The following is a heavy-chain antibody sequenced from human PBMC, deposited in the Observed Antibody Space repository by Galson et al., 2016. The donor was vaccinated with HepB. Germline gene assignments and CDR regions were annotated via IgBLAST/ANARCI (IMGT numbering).Heavy chain of an antibody. D-gene: IGHD6-19*01. Sequence: SLRLSCAASGFTFSSYAMHWVRQAPGKGPEWVAVISYDGSNKYYADSVKGRFTISRDNSKNTLYLQMNSLRAEDTAVYYCARGAGARSYSSGWYYWGQGTLVTVSS. CDR3: ARGAGARSYSSGWYY. J-gene: IGHJ4*02. V-gene: IGHV3-30-3*01. CDR1: GFTFSSYA. CDR2: ISYDGSNK.